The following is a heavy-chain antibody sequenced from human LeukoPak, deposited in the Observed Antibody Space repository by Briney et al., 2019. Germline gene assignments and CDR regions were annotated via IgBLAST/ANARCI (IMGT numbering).Heavy chain of an antibody. CDR1: GFTVSSNY. V-gene: IGHV3-53*01. D-gene: IGHD2-21*02. Sequence: GGSLRLSCAASGFTVSSNYMSWVRQAPGKGLEWVSVIYSGGSTYYADSVKGRFTISRDNSKNTRYLQMNSLRAEDTAVYYCASSHCGGDCYSGNFDYWGQGTLVTVSS. J-gene: IGHJ4*02. CDR2: IYSGGST. CDR3: ASSHCGGDCYSGNFDY.